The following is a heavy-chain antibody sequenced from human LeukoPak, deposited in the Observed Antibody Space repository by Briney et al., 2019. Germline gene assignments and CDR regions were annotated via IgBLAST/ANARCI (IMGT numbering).Heavy chain of an antibody. V-gene: IGHV4-59*01. CDR1: GGSIRSYY. CDR3: ARVYYSNSYDYWYFDL. J-gene: IGHJ2*01. Sequence: SETLSLTCTVSGGSIRSYYWSWIRQPPGKGLEWNEYIYYSGSTNYNPSLKSRVTISVDTSKNQFSLKLSSVTAADTAVYYCARVYYSNSYDYWYFDLWGRGTLVTVSS. D-gene: IGHD6-13*01. CDR2: IYYSGST.